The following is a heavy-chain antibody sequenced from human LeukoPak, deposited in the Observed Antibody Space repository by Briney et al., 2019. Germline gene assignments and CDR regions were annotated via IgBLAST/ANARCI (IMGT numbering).Heavy chain of an antibody. Sequence: GGSLRLSCAASGFTFSSYSMNWVRQAPGKGLEWVSSISSSSSYIYYADSVKGRFTISRDNAKNSLYLQMNSLRAEDTAVYYCARDPLRGGSPDYWGQGTLVTVSS. J-gene: IGHJ4*02. CDR1: GFTFSSYS. V-gene: IGHV3-21*01. D-gene: IGHD2-15*01. CDR2: ISSSSSYI. CDR3: ARDPLRGGSPDY.